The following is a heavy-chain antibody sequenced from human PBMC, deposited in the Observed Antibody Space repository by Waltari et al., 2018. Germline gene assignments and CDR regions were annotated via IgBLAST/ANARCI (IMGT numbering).Heavy chain of an antibody. CDR3: AKDHASSGWPTFDS. J-gene: IGHJ4*02. Sequence: EVQFLESGGDLVQPGGSLRLSCAASGFSIGSPAMSWVRQAPGKGPEWVTSITRQATTYYAGSVRGRFAISRDESDNKLYLQMSGLRAEDTAMYYCAKDHASSGWPTFDSWGQGTQVTVSS. V-gene: IGHV3-23*01. D-gene: IGHD6-19*01. CDR1: GFSIGSPA. CDR2: ITRQATT.